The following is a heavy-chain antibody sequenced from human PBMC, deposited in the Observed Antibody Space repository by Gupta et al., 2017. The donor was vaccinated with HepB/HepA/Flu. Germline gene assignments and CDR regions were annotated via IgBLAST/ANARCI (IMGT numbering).Heavy chain of an antibody. D-gene: IGHD7-27*01. CDR2: ISGSGGST. CDR3: AKKSWGHGDRGYMDV. Sequence: EVQLLESGGGLVQPGGSLRLSCAASGFTFSSYAMRWVRQAPGKGLAWVSAISGSGGSTYYADSVKGRFTISRDNSKNTLYLQMNSLRAEDTAVYYCAKKSWGHGDRGYMDVWGKGTTVTVSS. V-gene: IGHV3-23*01. J-gene: IGHJ6*03. CDR1: GFTFSSYA.